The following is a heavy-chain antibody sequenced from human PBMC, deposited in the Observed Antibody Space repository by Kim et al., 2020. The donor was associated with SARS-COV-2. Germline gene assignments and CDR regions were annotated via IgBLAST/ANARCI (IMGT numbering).Heavy chain of an antibody. D-gene: IGHD2-2*01. CDR3: ARLSYCSSTSCYRPKDYYGMDV. CDR2: IYYSGST. Sequence: SETLSLTCTVSGGSISSYYWSWIRQPPGKGLEWIGYIYYSGSTNYNPSLKSRVTISVDTSKNQFSLKLSSVTAADTAVYYCARLSYCSSTSCYRPKDYYGMDVWGQGTTVTVSS. J-gene: IGHJ6*02. V-gene: IGHV4-59*08. CDR1: GGSISSYY.